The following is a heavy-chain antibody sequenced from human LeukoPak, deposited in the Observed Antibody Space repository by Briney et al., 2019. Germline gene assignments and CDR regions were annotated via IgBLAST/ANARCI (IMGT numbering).Heavy chain of an antibody. J-gene: IGHJ4*02. V-gene: IGHV3-23*01. CDR1: GGSFSIYA. D-gene: IGHD3-22*01. CDR3: AKDYYDSSGYHYPPYFDY. Sequence: PGGSLRLSCAASGGSFSIYAMSGVRQAPGKGLEWGSPISGSGGSTYYADSVKGRFTISRDNSKNTLYVQMNSLRAEDTAVYYCAKDYYDSSGYHYPPYFDYWGQGTLVTVSS. CDR2: ISGSGGST.